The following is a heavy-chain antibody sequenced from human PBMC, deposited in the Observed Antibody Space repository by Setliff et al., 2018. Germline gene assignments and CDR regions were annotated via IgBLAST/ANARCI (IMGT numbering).Heavy chain of an antibody. Sequence: GGSLRLSCAASRFIFSSAWMSWVRQAPGKGLEWVGRINNDGSSGDYADSVKGRFTISRDNSKNTLYLQMNSLRPEDTAVYYCARTCSGSGCYAGLESWGQGTPVTVSS. J-gene: IGHJ4*02. CDR3: ARTCSGSGCYAGLES. CDR1: RFIFSSAW. V-gene: IGHV3-74*01. CDR2: INNDGSSG. D-gene: IGHD2-15*01.